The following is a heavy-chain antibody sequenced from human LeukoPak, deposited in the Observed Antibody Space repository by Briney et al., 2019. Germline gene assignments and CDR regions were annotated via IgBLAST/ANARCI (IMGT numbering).Heavy chain of an antibody. J-gene: IGHJ4*02. CDR2: INPNSGGT. CDR3: ARVQELELGEVDY. D-gene: IGHD1-7*01. V-gene: IGHV1-2*02. CDR1: GCTFTGYY. Sequence: ASVKVSCKASGCTFTGYYMHWVRQAPGQGLEWMGWINPNSGGTNYAQKFQGRVTMTRDTSISTAYMELSRLRSDDTAVYYCARVQELELGEVDYWGQGTLVTVSS.